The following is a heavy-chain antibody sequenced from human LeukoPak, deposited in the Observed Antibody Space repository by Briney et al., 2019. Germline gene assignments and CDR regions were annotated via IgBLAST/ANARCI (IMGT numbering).Heavy chain of an antibody. D-gene: IGHD6-13*01. CDR3: AKDLAPQSSSWPSDY. Sequence: GGSLRLSCAASGFSFSTYGMHWVRQAPGKGLEWVAVISWDGSNKYYAETAKGRFTISRDNSKNTLYLQMNSLRAEDTAAYYCAKDLAPQSSSWPSDYWGQGTLVAVSS. J-gene: IGHJ4*02. V-gene: IGHV3-30*18. CDR2: ISWDGSNK. CDR1: GFSFSTYG.